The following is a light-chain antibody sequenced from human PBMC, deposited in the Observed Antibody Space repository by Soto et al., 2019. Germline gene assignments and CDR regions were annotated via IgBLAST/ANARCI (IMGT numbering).Light chain of an antibody. CDR2: EVS. CDR1: RSDVGGYKY. J-gene: IGLJ3*02. V-gene: IGLV2-14*01. Sequence: QSVLTQPASVSGSPGQSITISCTGTRSDVGGYKYVSWYQQHPGKAPKLMIYEVSNRPSGVSNRFSGSKSGNTASLTISGLQAEDEADYYCSSYTSNSGWVFGGGTKLTVL. CDR3: SSYTSNSGWV.